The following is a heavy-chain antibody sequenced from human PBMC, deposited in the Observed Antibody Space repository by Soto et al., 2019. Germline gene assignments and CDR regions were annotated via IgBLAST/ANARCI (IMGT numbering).Heavy chain of an antibody. CDR2: IYWDDDK. D-gene: IGHD3-3*01. V-gene: IGHV2-5*02. J-gene: IGHJ4*02. CDR3: AHRVLRTVFGLVTTTAIYFDF. Sequence: QITLNESGPTLVKPTQTFTLTCTFSGFSLTTSGVGVGWIRQSPGKAPEWLALIYWDDDKRYSPSLKSRLTITKDTSKNRVVLTMANLDPADTATYYCAHRVLRTVFGLVTTTAIYFDFWGQGTPVAVSS. CDR1: GFSLTTSGVG.